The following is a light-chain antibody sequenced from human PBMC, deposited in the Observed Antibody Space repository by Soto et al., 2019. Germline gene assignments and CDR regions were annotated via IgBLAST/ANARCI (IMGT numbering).Light chain of an antibody. CDR2: EAS. CDR1: QTVGVR. J-gene: IGKJ1*01. Sequence: EIVLAHSPATLSSSAGEIAALSFRASQTVGVRLAWYQHKPGQAPRLIIYEASNRAAGIPARFSGSGSGTDFTLTITSLEPEDFAFYYCHQRQRWPRTFGQGTKVDI. V-gene: IGKV3-11*01. CDR3: HQRQRWPRT.